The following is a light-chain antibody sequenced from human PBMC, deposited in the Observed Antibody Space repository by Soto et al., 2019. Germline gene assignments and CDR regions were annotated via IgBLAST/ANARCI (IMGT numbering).Light chain of an antibody. CDR3: QQNYKTPYT. CDR1: QSISTY. CDR2: AAS. J-gene: IGKJ2*01. Sequence: DIQMTQSPSSLSASVGDRVTITCRASQSISTYLNWYQHKPGKAPNLLIYAASSLQSGVPSRFSGSGSGTDFTLTINSLQPDDFATYYCQQNYKTPYTFGQGTKLEIK. V-gene: IGKV1-39*01.